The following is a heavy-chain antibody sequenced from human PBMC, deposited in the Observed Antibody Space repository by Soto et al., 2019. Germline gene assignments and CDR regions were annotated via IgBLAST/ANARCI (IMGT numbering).Heavy chain of an antibody. D-gene: IGHD7-27*01. V-gene: IGHV3-23*01. Sequence: GGSLRLSCAASGFTFSTYAMTWVRQAPGKGLEWVSSIGGGGGSTYYADFVQGRFTISRDNSKNTLYLHINSLRSEDTAVYYCARAELANWGFPFDYWGQGTLVTVSS. CDR3: ARAELANWGFPFDY. J-gene: IGHJ4*02. CDR2: IGGGGGST. CDR1: GFTFSTYA.